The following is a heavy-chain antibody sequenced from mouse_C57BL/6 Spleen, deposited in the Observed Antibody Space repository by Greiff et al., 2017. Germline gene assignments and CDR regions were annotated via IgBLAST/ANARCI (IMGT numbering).Heavy chain of an antibody. CDR1: GYSFTDYN. J-gene: IGHJ2*01. V-gene: IGHV1-39*01. CDR3: ARSVYYGSYFDY. Sequence: VQLQQSGPELVKPGASVKISCKASGYSFTDYNMNWVKQSNGKSLEWIGVINHNYGTTSYNHKFKGKSTLTVDQSSITAYMQLNSLTSEDSAVYYCARSVYYGSYFDYWRQGTTLTVSS. D-gene: IGHD1-1*01. CDR2: INHNYGTT.